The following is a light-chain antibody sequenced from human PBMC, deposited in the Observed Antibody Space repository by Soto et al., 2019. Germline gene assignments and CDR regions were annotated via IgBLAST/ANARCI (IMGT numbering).Light chain of an antibody. J-gene: IGKJ1*01. CDR3: QQYDNSPWT. CDR1: QSVINNY. V-gene: IGKV3-20*01. CDR2: GAS. Sequence: EIVLTQSPGTLSLSPGEGATLSCRASQSVINNYLAWYQQKPGQAPRLLIYGASSRATGVPDRFSGSGSGTDFTLTINRLGPEDFAVYYCQQYDNSPWTFGQGTRWIS.